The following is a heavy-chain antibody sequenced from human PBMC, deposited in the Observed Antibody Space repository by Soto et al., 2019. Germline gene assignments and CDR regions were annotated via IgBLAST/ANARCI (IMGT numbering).Heavy chain of an antibody. CDR1: GFTFSSYG. CDR3: AKEWVXDSSGWSFDY. J-gene: IGHJ4*02. Sequence: QVQLVESGGGVVQPGRSLRLSCAASGFTFSSYGMHWVRQAPGKGLEWVAVISYDGSNKYYADSVKGRFTISRDNSKNTLYLQMXSLRAEDTAVYYCAKEWVXDSSGWSFDYWGQGTLVTVSS. V-gene: IGHV3-30*18. D-gene: IGHD3-22*01. CDR2: ISYDGSNK.